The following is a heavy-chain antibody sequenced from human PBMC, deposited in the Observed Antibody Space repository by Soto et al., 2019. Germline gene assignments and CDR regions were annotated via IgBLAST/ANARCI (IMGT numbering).Heavy chain of an antibody. CDR1: GFTFSSYD. Sequence: GGSLRLSCAASGFTFSSYDMHWVRQATGKGLEWVSAIGTAGDTYYPGSVKGRFTISRENAKNSLYLQMNSLRAGDTAVYYCARSSSWYSGFDYWGQGTMVTVYS. D-gene: IGHD6-13*01. V-gene: IGHV3-13*01. CDR3: ARSSSWYSGFDY. J-gene: IGHJ4*02. CDR2: IGTAGDT.